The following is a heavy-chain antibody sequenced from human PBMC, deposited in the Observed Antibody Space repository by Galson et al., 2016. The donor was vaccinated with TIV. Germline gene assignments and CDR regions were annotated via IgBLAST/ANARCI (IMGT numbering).Heavy chain of an antibody. J-gene: IGHJ4*02. V-gene: IGHV4-4*02. CDR3: AKITNTKGTYYLDH. CDR1: SGSISSSNW. D-gene: IGHD1-14*01. Sequence: TLSLTCAVSSGSISSSNWWSWVRQPPGKGLEWIGEMSHSGSTNYNPSLKSRVTISLDKSKNQFYLNLSSVIAADTAVYYCAKITNTKGTYYLDHWGQGTLVTVSS. CDR2: MSHSGST.